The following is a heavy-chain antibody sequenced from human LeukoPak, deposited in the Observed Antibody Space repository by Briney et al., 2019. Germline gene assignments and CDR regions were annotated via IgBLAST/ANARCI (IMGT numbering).Heavy chain of an antibody. CDR3: ARSPGGPFYDSSGYFFWPLYYYYGMDV. CDR1: GFTFSSYW. V-gene: IGHV3-7*01. J-gene: IGHJ6*02. D-gene: IGHD3-22*01. CDR2: IKQDGSEK. Sequence: GGSLRLSCAASGFTFSSYWMSWVRQALGKGLEWVANIKQDGSEKYYVDSVKGRFTISRDNAKNSLYLQMNSLRAEDTAVYYCARSPGGPFYDSSGYFFWPLYYYYGMDVWGQGTTVTVSS.